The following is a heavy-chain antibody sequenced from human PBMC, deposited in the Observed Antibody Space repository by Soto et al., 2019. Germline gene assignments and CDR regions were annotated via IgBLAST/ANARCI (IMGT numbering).Heavy chain of an antibody. CDR3: AKVYRVLRYFGSSDAFDI. Sequence: PGGSLRLSCAASGFTFSIYWMSWVRQAPGKGLEWVANIKQDGSNKYYADSVKGRFTISRDNSKNTLYLQMNSLRAEDTAVYYCAKVYRVLRYFGSSDAFDIWGQGTMVTVSS. J-gene: IGHJ3*02. CDR2: IKQDGSNK. V-gene: IGHV3-7*01. D-gene: IGHD3-9*01. CDR1: GFTFSIYW.